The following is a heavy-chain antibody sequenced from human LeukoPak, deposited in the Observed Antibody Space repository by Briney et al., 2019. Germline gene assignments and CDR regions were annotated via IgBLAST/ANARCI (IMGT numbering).Heavy chain of an antibody. V-gene: IGHV6-1*01. CDR1: GDSLSSNSAA. CDR2: TYYRSKWYN. CDR3: AREGPRYNWGSDWFDP. Sequence: SQTLSLTCAISGDSLSSNSAAWDWVRQSPSRGLEWLGRTYYRSKWYNDYAVSVKSRITINPDTSKNQFSLQLNSVTPEDTAVYYCAREGPRYNWGSDWFDPWGQGTLVTVSS. J-gene: IGHJ5*02. D-gene: IGHD7-27*01.